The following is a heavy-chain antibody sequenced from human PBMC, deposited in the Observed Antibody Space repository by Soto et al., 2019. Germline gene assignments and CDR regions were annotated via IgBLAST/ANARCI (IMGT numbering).Heavy chain of an antibody. J-gene: IGHJ4*01. CDR3: ARGSYASKFDY. V-gene: IGHV4-39*07. D-gene: IGHD3-16*01. CDR1: SASVSSSTYT. CDR2: IYYSGST. Sequence: SETLSLTCTVSSASVSSSTYTWCWIRHPPGKGLEWIGSIYYSGSTNYNPSLKSRVTISVDTSKNQFSLKLSSVTAADTAVYYCARGSYASKFDYWGHGTLVTVS.